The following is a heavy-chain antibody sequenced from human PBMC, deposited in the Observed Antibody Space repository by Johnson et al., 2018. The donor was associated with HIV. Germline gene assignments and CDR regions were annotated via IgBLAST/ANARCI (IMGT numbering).Heavy chain of an antibody. D-gene: IGHD3-22*01. Sequence: VQLVESGGGVVRPGGSLRLSCAASGFTFNDFGMSWVRQVPGKGLEWVSVIYSGGTTYNADSVKGRFTISRDNSKNTLYLQMGRLRAEDKGVYYCARERVHDKSGLDAFDIWGQGTMVTVSS. V-gene: IGHV3-66*02. J-gene: IGHJ3*02. CDR3: ARERVHDKSGLDAFDI. CDR2: IYSGGTT. CDR1: GFTFNDFG.